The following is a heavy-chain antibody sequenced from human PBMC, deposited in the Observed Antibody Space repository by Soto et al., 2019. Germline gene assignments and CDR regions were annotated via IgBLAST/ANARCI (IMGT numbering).Heavy chain of an antibody. Sequence: SETRSLPWTVSSGSISSSSYYWGRIRQPPGKGLEWIGSIYYSGSTYYNPSLKSRVTISVDTSKNQFSLKLSSVTAADTAVYYCASMVPDRFGGNYYFDYWGQGTLVTVS. CDR3: ASMVPDRFGGNYYFDY. CDR1: SGSISSSSYY. D-gene: IGHD2-21*02. V-gene: IGHV4-39*01. J-gene: IGHJ4*02. CDR2: IYYSGST.